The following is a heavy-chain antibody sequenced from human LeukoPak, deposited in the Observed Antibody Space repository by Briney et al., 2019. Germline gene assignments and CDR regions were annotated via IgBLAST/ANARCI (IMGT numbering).Heavy chain of an antibody. CDR3: ARLYGSGRNWFDL. J-gene: IGHJ5*02. V-gene: IGHV4-38-2*01. CDR1: GYSISSDYY. D-gene: IGHD3-10*01. CDR2: IYHSGST. Sequence: PSETLSLTCAVSGYSISSDYYWGWIRQPPGKGLEWIGSIYHSGSTYYNPSLKSRVTISVDTSKNQFSVKLRAVTAADPAVYYCARLYGSGRNWFDLWGLGTLVPVSS.